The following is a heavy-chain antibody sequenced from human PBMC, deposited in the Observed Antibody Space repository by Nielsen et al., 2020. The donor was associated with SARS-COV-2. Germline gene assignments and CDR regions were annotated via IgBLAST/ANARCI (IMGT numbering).Heavy chain of an antibody. D-gene: IGHD4-11*01. Sequence: GSLSLSCAASGFTFSSYSMNWVRQAPGKGLEWVSSISSSSSYIYYADSVKGRFTISRDNAKNSLYLQMNSLRAEDTAVYYCARDWDYTSRWFDPWGQGTLVTVSS. V-gene: IGHV3-21*01. CDR2: ISSSSSYI. CDR3: ARDWDYTSRWFDP. CDR1: GFTFSSYS. J-gene: IGHJ5*02.